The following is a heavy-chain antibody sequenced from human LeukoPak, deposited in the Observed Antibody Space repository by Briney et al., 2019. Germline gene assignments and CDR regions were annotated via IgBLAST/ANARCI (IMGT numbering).Heavy chain of an antibody. V-gene: IGHV4-39*01. CDR1: GGAISSSGYH. CDR3: ALGGSVYYYDSSGYYNEGIDY. J-gene: IGHJ4*02. D-gene: IGHD3-22*01. CDR2: IYYSGST. Sequence: SETLSLTCTVSGGAISSSGYHWGRIRQPPGKGLEWIGSIYYSGSTYYNPSLKSRVTISVDTSKNQFSLKLSSVTAADTAVYYCALGGSVYYYDSSGYYNEGIDYWGQGTLVTVSS.